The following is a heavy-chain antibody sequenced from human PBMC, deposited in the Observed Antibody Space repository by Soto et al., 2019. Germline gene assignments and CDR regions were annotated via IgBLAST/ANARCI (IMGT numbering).Heavy chain of an antibody. CDR1: GYTFTSYG. CDR2: FNAYNGNT. V-gene: IGHV1-18*01. CDR3: ARSLPPFDY. Sequence: QVQLVQSGAEVKKPGASVKVSCKASGYTFTSYGISWVRQAPGQGLEWMGGFNAYNGNTHSAQKLQGTVTLTTDTATSRAYMELRSLRSDDTAEYYCARSLPPFDYWGQGTLVTVSS. J-gene: IGHJ4*02.